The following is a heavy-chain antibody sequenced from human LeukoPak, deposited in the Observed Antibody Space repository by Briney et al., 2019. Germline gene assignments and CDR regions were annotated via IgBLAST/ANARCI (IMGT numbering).Heavy chain of an antibody. J-gene: IGHJ5*02. CDR3: ARGLEWLTRRHTWFDP. CDR1: SYTFTNYA. V-gene: IGHV1-18*01. CDR2: ISAYNGNT. Sequence: ASVKVSCKASSYTFTNYAFTWVRQAPGQGLEWMGWISAYNGNTNYAQKLQGRVTMTTDTSTSTAYMELGSLRSDDTAVYYCARGLEWLTRRHTWFDPWGQGTLVTVSS. D-gene: IGHD3-3*01.